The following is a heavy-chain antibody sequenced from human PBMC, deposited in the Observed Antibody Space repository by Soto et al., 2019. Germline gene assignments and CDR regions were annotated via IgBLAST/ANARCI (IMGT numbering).Heavy chain of an antibody. CDR3: VREIVVPPELYYGMDV. D-gene: IGHD3-22*01. CDR1: GGSISSYY. J-gene: IGHJ6*02. V-gene: IGHV4-59*01. Sequence: SETLSLTCTVSGGSISSYYWSWIRQPPGKGLEWIGYIYYSGSTNYNPSLKSRVTISVDTSKNQFSLKLSSVTAADTAVYYCVREIVVPPELYYGMDVWGQGTTVTVS. CDR2: IYYSGST.